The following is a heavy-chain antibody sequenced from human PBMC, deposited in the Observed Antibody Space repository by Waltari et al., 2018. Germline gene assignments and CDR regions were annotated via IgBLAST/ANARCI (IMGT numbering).Heavy chain of an antibody. CDR1: GFTFSSYS. Sequence: EVQLVESGGGLVQPGGSLRLSCAASGFTFSSYSMNWVRQAPGKGLEWVSYISSSNSTIYYADSVKGRFTISRDNAKNSLYLQMNSLRAEDTAVYYCAKMTTVTSTGRADWFDPWGQGTLVTVSS. D-gene: IGHD4-17*01. CDR2: ISSSNSTI. J-gene: IGHJ5*02. CDR3: AKMTTVTSTGRADWFDP. V-gene: IGHV3-48*04.